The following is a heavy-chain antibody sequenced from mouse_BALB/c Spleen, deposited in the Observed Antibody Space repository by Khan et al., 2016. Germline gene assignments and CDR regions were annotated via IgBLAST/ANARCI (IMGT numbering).Heavy chain of an antibody. Sequence: EVKLLESGGGLVQPGGSLKLSCAASGFDFSRYWMSWVRQAPGKGLEWIGEINPDSSTTNYTPSLKDKFIISRDNAKNTLYLQMSKVRSEDTALYYCARQEDYAMDYWGQGTSVTVSS. CDR1: GFDFSRYW. CDR2: INPDSSTT. J-gene: IGHJ4*01. V-gene: IGHV4-1*02. CDR3: ARQEDYAMDY.